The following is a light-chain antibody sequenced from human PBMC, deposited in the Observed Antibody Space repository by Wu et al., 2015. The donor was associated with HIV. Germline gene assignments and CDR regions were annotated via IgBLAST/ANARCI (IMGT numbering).Light chain of an antibody. CDR3: QHYGASPPT. J-gene: IGKJ1*01. V-gene: IGKV3-20*01. Sequence: EIVLTRSPGTLSLSPGESATLSCRASQSVRTYLAWYQHKPGQAPRLLIYGASNRAPGIADRFSGSGSGTDFTLTVNRLEPEDFAVYYCQHYGASPPTFGQGTKVEVK. CDR1: QSVRTY. CDR2: GAS.